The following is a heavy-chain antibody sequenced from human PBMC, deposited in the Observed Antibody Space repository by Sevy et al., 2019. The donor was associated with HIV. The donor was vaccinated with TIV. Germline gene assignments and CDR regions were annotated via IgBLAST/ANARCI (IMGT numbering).Heavy chain of an antibody. Sequence: GGSLRLSCAASGFTFSSYGMHWVRQAPGKGLEWVAVIWYDGINRYYADSVKGRFTISRDNSKKTLYLQMNSLRAEDTAVYYCARDNLLPIMVSMVRGALSYYFDYWGQGTLVTVSS. J-gene: IGHJ4*02. CDR2: IWYDGINR. CDR1: GFTFSSYG. V-gene: IGHV3-33*01. D-gene: IGHD3-10*01. CDR3: ARDNLLPIMVSMVRGALSYYFDY.